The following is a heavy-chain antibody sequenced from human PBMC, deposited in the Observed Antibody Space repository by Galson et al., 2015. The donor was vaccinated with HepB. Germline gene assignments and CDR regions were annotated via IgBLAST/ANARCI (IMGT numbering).Heavy chain of an antibody. D-gene: IGHD5-18*01. CDR1: GGTFSSYA. CDR2: IIPIFGTA. Sequence: SVKVSCKASGGTFSSYAISWVRQAPGQGLEWMGGIIPIFGTANYAQKFQGRVTITADESTSTAYMELSSLRSEDTAVYYCARGVPYSYGYWGEVRDFDYWGQGTLVTVSS. V-gene: IGHV1-69*13. CDR3: ARGVPYSYGYWGEVRDFDY. J-gene: IGHJ4*02.